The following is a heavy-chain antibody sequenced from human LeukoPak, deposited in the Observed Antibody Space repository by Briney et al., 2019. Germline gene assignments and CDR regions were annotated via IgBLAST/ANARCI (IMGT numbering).Heavy chain of an antibody. D-gene: IGHD3-22*01. CDR2: IIPILGIA. CDR3: ARDLPYDSSGYLSSGMDV. Sequence: SVKVSCKASGGTFSSYAISWVRQAPGRGLEWMGRIIPILGIANYAQKFQGRVTITADKSTSTAYLELSSLRSEDTAVYYCARDLPYDSSGYLSSGMDVWGQGTTVTVSS. CDR1: GGTFSSYA. J-gene: IGHJ6*02. V-gene: IGHV1-69*04.